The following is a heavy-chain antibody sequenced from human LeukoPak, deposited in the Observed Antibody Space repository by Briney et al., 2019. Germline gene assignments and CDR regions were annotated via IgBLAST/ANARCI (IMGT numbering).Heavy chain of an antibody. V-gene: IGHV4-59*01. CDR1: GGSISSYY. Sequence: SETLSLTCTVSGGSISSYYWSWIRQPPGKGLEWIGYIYYSGSTNYNPSLKSRVTISVDTSKNQFSLKLSSVTAADTAVYYCARGVIVAAALYWYFDLWGRGTLVTVSS. J-gene: IGHJ2*01. D-gene: IGHD6-13*01. CDR3: ARGVIVAAALYWYFDL. CDR2: IYYSGST.